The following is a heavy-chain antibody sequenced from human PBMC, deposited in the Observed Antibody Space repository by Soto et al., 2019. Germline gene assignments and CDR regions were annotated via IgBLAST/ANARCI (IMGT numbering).Heavy chain of an antibody. CDR3: ARLGFCAGESCYPLDI. D-gene: IGHD2-8*02. Sequence: QVQLVQSGAEVKKPGASVRLSCKSSGNGFTSHTTHWVRQAPGQGLEWMGWIIVGSGNTKYSQNFQGRLTITRDTSASTAYMDLSSLRSEDTAVYYCARLGFCAGESCYPLDIWGQGTMVIVSS. J-gene: IGHJ3*02. CDR2: IIVGSGNT. V-gene: IGHV1-3*01. CDR1: GNGFTSHT.